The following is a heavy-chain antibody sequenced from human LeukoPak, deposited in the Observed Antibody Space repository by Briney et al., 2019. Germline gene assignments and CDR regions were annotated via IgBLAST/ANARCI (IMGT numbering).Heavy chain of an antibody. V-gene: IGHV3-30*18. J-gene: IGHJ6*03. Sequence: GGSLRLSCAASGFTFSSYGMHWVRQAPGKGLEWVAVISYDGSNKYYADSVKDRFTISRDNSKNMLYLQMNSLRAEDTAVYYCAKDAQWELLSYYYYMDVWGKGTTVTVSS. CDR1: GFTFSSYG. CDR2: ISYDGSNK. D-gene: IGHD1-26*01. CDR3: AKDAQWELLSYYYYMDV.